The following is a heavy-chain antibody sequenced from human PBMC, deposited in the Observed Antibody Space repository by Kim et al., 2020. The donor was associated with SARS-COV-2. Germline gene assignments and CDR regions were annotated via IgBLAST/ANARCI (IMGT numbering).Heavy chain of an antibody. CDR2: ISWNSGSI. Sequence: GGSLRLSCAASGFTFGDYAMHWVRQAPGKGLEWVSGISWNSGSIGYADSVKGRFTISRDNAKNSLYLQMNSLRAEDTALYYCAKDGGRILWWGEEDGYYYYYYGMDVWGQGTTVTVSS. CDR1: GFTFGDYA. CDR3: AKDGGRILWWGEEDGYYYYYYGMDV. J-gene: IGHJ6*02. V-gene: IGHV3-9*01. D-gene: IGHD2-21*01.